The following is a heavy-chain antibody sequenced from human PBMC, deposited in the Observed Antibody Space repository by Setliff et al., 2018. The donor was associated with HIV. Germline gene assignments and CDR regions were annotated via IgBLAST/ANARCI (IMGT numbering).Heavy chain of an antibody. CDR2: VYDSGTT. J-gene: IGHJ4*02. Sequence: SETLSLTCTVSGGSISNSHWSWIRQPPGKGLERIGYVYDSGTTQYNPSLESRVTISLHTSKNHFSLKLNSVTAADTAVYYCATYWGGEGGRGYWGQGTLVTVS. CDR3: ATYWGGEGGRGY. D-gene: IGHD1-26*01. V-gene: IGHV4-59*01. CDR1: GGSISNSH.